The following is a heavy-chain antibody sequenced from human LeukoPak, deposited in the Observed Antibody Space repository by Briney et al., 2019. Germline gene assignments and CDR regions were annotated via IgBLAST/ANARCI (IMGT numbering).Heavy chain of an antibody. V-gene: IGHV4-34*01. J-gene: IGHJ6*03. CDR1: GGSFSGYY. CDR3: ARARVYYYYMDV. CDR2: INHSGST. Sequence: SETLSLTCAVYGGSFSGYYWSWIRQPPGKGLEWIGEINHSGSTNYNPSLKSRVTISVDTSKNQSSLKLSSVTAADTAVYYCARARVYYYYMDVWGKGTTVTVSS.